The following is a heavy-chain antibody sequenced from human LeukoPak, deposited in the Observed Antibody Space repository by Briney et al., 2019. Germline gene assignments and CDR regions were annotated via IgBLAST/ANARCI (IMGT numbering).Heavy chain of an antibody. CDR2: IYPSDSDT. CDR1: GYSFTRFW. D-gene: IGHD5-12*01. J-gene: IGHJ4*02. CDR3: AKTFMGLPYFDY. Sequence: GESPKTPWNSSGYSFTRFWIGWVRQMPGKGLEGMGIIYPSDSDTRYSPSFQGQVTISADKSISTAYLQWSSLKASDTAMYYCAKTFMGLPYFDYWGQGTLVTVSS. V-gene: IGHV5-51*01.